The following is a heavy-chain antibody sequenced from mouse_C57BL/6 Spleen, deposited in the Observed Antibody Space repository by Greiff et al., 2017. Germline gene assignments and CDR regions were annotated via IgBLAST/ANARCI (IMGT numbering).Heavy chain of an antibody. D-gene: IGHD2-4*01. J-gene: IGHJ3*01. V-gene: IGHV6-3*01. CDR3: TGGRLPFAY. CDR2: IRLKSDNYAT. CDR1: GFTFSNYW. Sequence: EVQVVESGGGLVQPGGSMKLSCVASGFTFSNYWMNWVRQSPEKGLEWVAQIRLKSDNYATHYAESVKGRFTISRDDSKSSVYLQMNNLRAEDTGIYYCTGGRLPFAYWGQGTLVTVSA.